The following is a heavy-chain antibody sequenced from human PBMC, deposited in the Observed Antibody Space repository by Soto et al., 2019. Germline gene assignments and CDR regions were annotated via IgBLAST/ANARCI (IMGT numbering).Heavy chain of an antibody. CDR3: IRQACSSARCMEMMY. J-gene: IGHJ4*02. Sequence: PGGSLRLSCATSGFTFTGSLMHWVRQASGKGLEWVGHIGIKSDNYTAIYAASVKGRFSISRDDSKNTAHLQMSSLKTEDTAVYYCIRQACSSARCMEMMYWGQGILVTVSS. CDR1: GFTFTGSL. D-gene: IGHD2-8*01. CDR2: IGIKSDNYTA. V-gene: IGHV3-73*01.